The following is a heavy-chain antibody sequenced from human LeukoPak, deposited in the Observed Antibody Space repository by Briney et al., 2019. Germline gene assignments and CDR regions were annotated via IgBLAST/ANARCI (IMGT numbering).Heavy chain of an antibody. CDR3: ARETLSGRDGYNYDY. CDR2: ISAYNGNT. J-gene: IGHJ4*02. V-gene: IGHV1-18*01. CDR1: GYTFTSYG. D-gene: IGHD5-12*01. Sequence: ASVKVSRKASGYTFTSYGISWVRQAPGQGLEWMGWISAYNGNTNYAQKLQGRVTMTTDTSTSTAYMELRSLRSDDTAVYYCARETLSGRDGYNYDYWGQGTLVTVSS.